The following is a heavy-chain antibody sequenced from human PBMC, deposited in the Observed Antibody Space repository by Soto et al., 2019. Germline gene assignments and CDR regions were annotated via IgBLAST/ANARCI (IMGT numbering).Heavy chain of an antibody. J-gene: IGHJ6*03. CDR3: ARGTLIYYYYMDG. CDR2: INHSGST. Sequence: SETLSLTCAVYGGSFSGYYWSWIRQPPGKGLEWIGEINHSGSTNYNPSLKSRVTISVDTSKNQFSLKLSSVTAADTAVYYCARGTLIYYYYMDGWGKGTTVSVAS. CDR1: GGSFSGYY. V-gene: IGHV4-34*01.